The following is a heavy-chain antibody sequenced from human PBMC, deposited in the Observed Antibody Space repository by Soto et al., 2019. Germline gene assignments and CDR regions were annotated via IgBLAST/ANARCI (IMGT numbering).Heavy chain of an antibody. Sequence: PVGSLRLSCAASGFTFSTYAMSWVRQAPGKGLEWVSAISAGGGSTYCADSVKGRFTISRDNSINTLYLQMISLRTEDTAVYYCAHPRGYGVFDAYDIWGQGAMVTVSS. CDR2: ISAGGGST. CDR3: AHPRGYGVFDAYDI. V-gene: IGHV3-23*01. CDR1: GFTFSTYA. J-gene: IGHJ3*02. D-gene: IGHD4-17*01.